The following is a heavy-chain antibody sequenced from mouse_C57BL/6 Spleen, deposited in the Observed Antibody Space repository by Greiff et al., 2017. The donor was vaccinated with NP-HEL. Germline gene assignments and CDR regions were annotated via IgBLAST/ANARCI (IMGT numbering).Heavy chain of an antibody. CDR3: ARGEGYDGLDV. V-gene: IGHV3-6*01. J-gene: IGHJ1*03. D-gene: IGHD2-3*01. Sequence: EVKLQESGPGLVKPSQSLSLTCSVTGYSITSGYYWNWIRQFPGNKLEWMGYISYDGSNNYNPSLKNRISITRDTSKNQFFLKLNSVTTEDTATYYCARGEGYDGLDVWGTGTTVTVSS. CDR1: GYSITSGYY. CDR2: ISYDGSN.